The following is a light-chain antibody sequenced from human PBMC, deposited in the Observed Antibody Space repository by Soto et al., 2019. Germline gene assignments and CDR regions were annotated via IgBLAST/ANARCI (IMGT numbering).Light chain of an antibody. J-gene: IGKJ1*01. CDR3: QQRSNWPPT. CDR1: QSVSTY. CDR2: DAS. V-gene: IGKV3-11*01. Sequence: IVLTQSPATLSMSPGERATLSCRASQSVSTYLAWYQQKPGQAPRLLIFDASLRATGIPARFSGSGSETDFTLTISRLEPEDSAIYYCQQRSNWPPTFGQGTKVDIK.